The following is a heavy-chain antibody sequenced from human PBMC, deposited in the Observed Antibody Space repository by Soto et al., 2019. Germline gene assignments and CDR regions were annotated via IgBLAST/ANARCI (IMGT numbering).Heavy chain of an antibody. CDR3: ARDWGGNTTPYWYFDL. CDR1: GFNVSNSY. CDR2: IYADGST. J-gene: IGHJ2*01. V-gene: IGHV3-53*01. D-gene: IGHD1-1*01. Sequence: EVQVVESGGGLIQPGGSLRLSCAASGFNVSNSYMNWVRQAPGKGLEWVSLIYADGSTFYADSVRGRFIISRDNSKNTVYLQMNSLRAEDTAVYYCARDWGGNTTPYWYFDLWGRGTLVTVSS.